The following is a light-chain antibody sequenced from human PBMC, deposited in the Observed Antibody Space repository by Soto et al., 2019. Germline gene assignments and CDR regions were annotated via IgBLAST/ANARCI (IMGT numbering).Light chain of an antibody. V-gene: IGKV3-20*01. CDR2: GAS. CDR1: QRIISTY. CDR3: QQYRDTLGT. Sequence: EIVLTQSPGTLSLSPGERATLSCRASQRIISTYLAWYQQKPGQAPRLLIYGASSRATGLPDRFSGSGSGKDFTLIISRLVPEDVAVYYCQQYRDTLGTFGQGTKVDIK. J-gene: IGKJ1*01.